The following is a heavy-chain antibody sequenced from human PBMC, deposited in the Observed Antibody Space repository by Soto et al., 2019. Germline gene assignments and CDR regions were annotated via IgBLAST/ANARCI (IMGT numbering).Heavy chain of an antibody. Sequence: GGSLRLSCAASGFTFSXYAXNXXXXXPGKELEWVTMIWYDGSQKYYADSVKGRFTISRDNSKNTVYLQMNSLRAEDTAVYYCAREDLGDYHSDAFDIWGQGTMVTVSS. CDR2: IWYDGSQK. V-gene: IGHV3-33*08. D-gene: IGHD4-17*01. CDR1: GFTFSXYA. CDR3: AREDLGDYHSDAFDI. J-gene: IGHJ3*02.